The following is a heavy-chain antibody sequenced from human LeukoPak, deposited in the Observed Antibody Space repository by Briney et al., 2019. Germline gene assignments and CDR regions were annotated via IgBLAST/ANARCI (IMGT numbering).Heavy chain of an antibody. D-gene: IGHD3-22*01. CDR3: ARAYYYDSSGYSGLDY. Sequence: ASVKVSSKASGYTFTSYAMHWVRQAPGQRLEWMGWINAGNGNTKYSQKFQGRVTITRDTSASTAYMELSSLRSEDTAVYYCARAYYYDSSGYSGLDYWGQGTLVTVSS. CDR2: INAGNGNT. J-gene: IGHJ4*02. V-gene: IGHV1-3*01. CDR1: GYTFTSYA.